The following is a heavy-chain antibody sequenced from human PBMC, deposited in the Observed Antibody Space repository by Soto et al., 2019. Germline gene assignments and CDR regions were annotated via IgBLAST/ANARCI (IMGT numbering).Heavy chain of an antibody. V-gene: IGHV3-43*01. J-gene: IGHJ6*02. CDR1: GFTFDDYT. Sequence: GGSLRLSCAASGFTFDDYTMHWVRQAPGKGLEWVSLISWDGGSTYYADSVKGRFTISRDNSKNSLYLQMNSLRTEDTALYYCAKDEASQTVHYYYGMDVWGQGTTVTVSS. CDR2: ISWDGGST. D-gene: IGHD4-4*01. CDR3: AKDEASQTVHYYYGMDV.